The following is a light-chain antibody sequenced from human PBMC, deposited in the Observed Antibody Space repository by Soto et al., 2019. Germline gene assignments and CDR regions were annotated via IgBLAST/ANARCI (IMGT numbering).Light chain of an antibody. CDR1: HSVSNY. J-gene: IGKJ1*01. CDR2: DAS. V-gene: IGKV3-11*01. Sequence: EIVLTQSPATLSLSPGERATLSCRASHSVSNYLAWYQQKPGQAPRLLIYDASNRATCVPARFSGSGSGTDFTLTISSLEPEDFAVYYCHQRSDWPPAFGQGTKVEIK. CDR3: HQRSDWPPA.